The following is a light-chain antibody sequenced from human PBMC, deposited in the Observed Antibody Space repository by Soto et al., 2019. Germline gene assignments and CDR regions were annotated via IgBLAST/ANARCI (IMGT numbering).Light chain of an antibody. V-gene: IGKV3-15*01. Sequence: EIVMTQSPATLSVSPGERATLSCRASQSVSSNLAWNQQKPGQAPRLLIYGASTRATGIPARFSGSGSGTEFTLIISSLQSEDFAIYFCQQYNNWPPDRTFGQGSKVEIK. CDR1: QSVSSN. J-gene: IGKJ1*01. CDR3: QQYNNWPPDRT. CDR2: GAS.